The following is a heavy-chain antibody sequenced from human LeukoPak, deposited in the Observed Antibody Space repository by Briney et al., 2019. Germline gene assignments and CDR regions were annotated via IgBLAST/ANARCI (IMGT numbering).Heavy chain of an antibody. J-gene: IGHJ4*02. CDR2: ITGSGGNT. CDR1: GFTFSNYA. Sequence: GGSLRLSCAASGFTFSNYAMSWVRQAPGKGLEWVSAITGSGGNTYYADSVKGRFTISRDNSKNTLYLQMNSLRAEDTAVYYCAKDSGTVPFYFDYWGQGTLVTVSS. CDR3: AKDSGTVPFYFDY. V-gene: IGHV3-23*01. D-gene: IGHD4-17*01.